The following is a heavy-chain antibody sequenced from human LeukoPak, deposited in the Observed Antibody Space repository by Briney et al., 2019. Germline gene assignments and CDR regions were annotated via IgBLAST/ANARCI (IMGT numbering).Heavy chain of an antibody. J-gene: IGHJ4*02. Sequence: GGSLRLSCVGSGFTFRSHAMSWVRQAPEKGLEFVSGIYENGGTTYYADSVKGRFSISRDNSKNTLYLQMDSLRGEDTAVYYCAKDFRIGYSAHFDYWGQGSLVTVSS. V-gene: IGHV3-23*01. CDR1: GFTFRSHA. CDR3: AKDFRIGYSAHFDY. D-gene: IGHD2-21*01. CDR2: IYENGGTT.